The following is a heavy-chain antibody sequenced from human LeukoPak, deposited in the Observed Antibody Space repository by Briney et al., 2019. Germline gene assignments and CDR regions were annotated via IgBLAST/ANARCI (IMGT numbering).Heavy chain of an antibody. Sequence: GGSLRLPCAASGFTFSSYSMNWVRQAPGKGLEWVSSISSSSSYIYYADSVKGRFTISRDNAKNSLYLQMNSLRAEDTAVYYCARAFSDDYGDVYNWFDPWGQGTLVTVSS. J-gene: IGHJ5*02. CDR3: ARAFSDDYGDVYNWFDP. CDR1: GFTFSSYS. V-gene: IGHV3-21*01. CDR2: ISSSSSYI. D-gene: IGHD4-17*01.